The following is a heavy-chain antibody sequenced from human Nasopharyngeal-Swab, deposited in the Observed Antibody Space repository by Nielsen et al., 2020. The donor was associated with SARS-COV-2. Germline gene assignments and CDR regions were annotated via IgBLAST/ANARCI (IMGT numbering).Heavy chain of an antibody. CDR2: TYYRSKWYN. CDR1: GDSVSSNSAA. J-gene: IGHJ4*02. Sequence: SETLSLTCAISGDSVSSNSAAWNWIRQSPSRGLEWLGRTYYRSKWYNDYAVSVKSRITINPDTSKNQFSLQLNSVTPEDTAVYYCARVGPRHYDFWIGYSFDYWGQGTLVTVSS. V-gene: IGHV6-1*01. D-gene: IGHD3-3*01. CDR3: ARVGPRHYDFWIGYSFDY.